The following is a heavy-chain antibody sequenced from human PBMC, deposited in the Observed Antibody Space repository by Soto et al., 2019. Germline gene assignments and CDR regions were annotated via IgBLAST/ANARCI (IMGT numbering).Heavy chain of an antibody. Sequence: GGSLRLSCAASGLTSSSYSMNWVRQAPGKGLEWVSSISSSSSYIYYADSVKGRFTISRDNAKNSLYLQMNSLRAEDTAVYYCARVQGVMITFGGVPGMDVWGQGTTVTVSS. J-gene: IGHJ6*02. CDR3: ARVQGVMITFGGVPGMDV. CDR2: ISSSSSYI. CDR1: GLTSSSYS. V-gene: IGHV3-21*01. D-gene: IGHD3-16*01.